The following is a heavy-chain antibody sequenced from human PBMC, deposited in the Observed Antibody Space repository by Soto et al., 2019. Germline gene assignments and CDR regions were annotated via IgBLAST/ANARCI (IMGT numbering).Heavy chain of an antibody. CDR2: IYYSGST. Sequence: SETLSLTCTVSGGSISSGGYYWSWIRQHPGKGLEWIGYIYYSGSTYYNPSLKSRVTISVDTSKNQFSLKLSSVTAADTAVYYCAFQIRLLRGFDPWGRGTLVTVSS. CDR1: GGSISSGGYY. CDR3: AFQIRLLRGFDP. D-gene: IGHD4-17*01. J-gene: IGHJ5*02. V-gene: IGHV4-31*03.